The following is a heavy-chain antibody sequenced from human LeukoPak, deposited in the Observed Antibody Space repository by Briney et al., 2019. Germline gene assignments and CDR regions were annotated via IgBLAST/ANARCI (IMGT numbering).Heavy chain of an antibody. D-gene: IGHD2-15*01. CDR1: GFTFSSYS. CDR2: ISSSSSYI. Sequence: PGGSLRLSCAASGFTFSSYSTNWVRQAPGKGLEWVSSISSSSSYIYYADSVKGRFTISRDNAKNSLYLQMNSLRAEDTAVYYCARQVVAAPAQFDYWGQGTLVTVSS. CDR3: ARQVVAAPAQFDY. J-gene: IGHJ4*02. V-gene: IGHV3-21*01.